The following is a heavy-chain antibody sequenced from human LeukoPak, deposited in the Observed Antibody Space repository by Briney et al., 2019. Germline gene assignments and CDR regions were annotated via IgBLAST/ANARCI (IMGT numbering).Heavy chain of an antibody. CDR1: GGSISSYY. V-gene: IGHV4-4*09. J-gene: IGHJ6*03. D-gene: IGHD3-22*01. CDR3: ARQQGYYDTIGRYYHYYMDV. Sequence: PSETLSLTCTVSGGSISSYYWNWIRQPPGKGLKWIGNIYASGSTNYNPSLNSRITISLDTSKNQFSLRLSSVTAADTAVYYCARQQGYYDTIGRYYHYYMDVWGKGTTVTVSS. CDR2: IYASGST.